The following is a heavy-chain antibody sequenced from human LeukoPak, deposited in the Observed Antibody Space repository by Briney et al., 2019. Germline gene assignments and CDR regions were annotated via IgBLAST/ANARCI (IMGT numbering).Heavy chain of an antibody. V-gene: IGHV1-2*02. J-gene: IGHJ4*02. Sequence: ASVKVSCKASGYTFTGYYIYWVRQAPGQGLEWMGWINPNSGGTNYAQKFQGRVTMTRDTSISTAYMGLSRLRSDDTAVYYCARDTGGRGSCYDYWGQGTLVTVSS. CDR2: INPNSGGT. CDR1: GYTFTGYY. D-gene: IGHD1-26*01. CDR3: ARDTGGRGSCYDY.